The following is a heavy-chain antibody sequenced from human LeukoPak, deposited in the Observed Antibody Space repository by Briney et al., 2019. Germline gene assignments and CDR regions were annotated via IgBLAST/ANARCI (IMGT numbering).Heavy chain of an antibody. J-gene: IGHJ5*02. D-gene: IGHD3-3*01. Sequence: SVKVSCKASGGTFSSYAISWVRQAPGQGLEWMGRIIPILGIANYAQKFQGRVTITADKSTSTAYMELSSLRSEDTAVYYCARHEPNDFWSGPLWSNWFDPWGQGTLATVSS. V-gene: IGHV1-69*04. CDR1: GGTFSSYA. CDR2: IIPILGIA. CDR3: ARHEPNDFWSGPLWSNWFDP.